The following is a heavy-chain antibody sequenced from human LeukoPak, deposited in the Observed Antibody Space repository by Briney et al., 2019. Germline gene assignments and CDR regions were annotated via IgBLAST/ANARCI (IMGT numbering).Heavy chain of an antibody. V-gene: IGHV3-33*01. D-gene: IGHD2-2*02. CDR3: ARERIVVVPAAILGWFDP. J-gene: IGHJ5*02. Sequence: GGSLRLSCAAPGFTFSSYGMHWVRQAPGKGLEWVAVIWYDGSNKYYADSVKGRFTISRDNSKNTLYLQMNSLRAEDTAVYYCARERIVVVPAAILGWFDPWGQGTLVTVSS. CDR2: IWYDGSNK. CDR1: GFTFSSYG.